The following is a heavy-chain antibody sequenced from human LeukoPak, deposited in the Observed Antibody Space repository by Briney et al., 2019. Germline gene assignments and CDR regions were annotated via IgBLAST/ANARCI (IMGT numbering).Heavy chain of an antibody. D-gene: IGHD2-15*01. Sequence: ASVTVSCKASGYIFTDYGISWVRQAPGQGFEWMGWISGYNGNTNYAQSLRGRVTMSTDTSTSTAYMELRNLRSDDTAVYYCAKDIHPGLGSGASCCFDYWGQGTLVTVSS. CDR2: ISGYNGNT. V-gene: IGHV1-18*01. CDR1: GYIFTDYG. CDR3: AKDIHPGLGSGASCCFDY. J-gene: IGHJ4*02.